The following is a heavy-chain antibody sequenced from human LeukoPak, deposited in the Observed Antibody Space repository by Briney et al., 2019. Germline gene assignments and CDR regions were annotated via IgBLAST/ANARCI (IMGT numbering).Heavy chain of an antibody. Sequence: SETLSRTFDVSGGSISSSNWWSWVRQPPGKGLEWIGYIYYSGSTNYNPSLKSRVTKSVDTSKNQFSLKLSSVTAADTAVYYCARAYSGSYYDWGQGTLVTVSS. CDR3: ARAYSGSYYD. J-gene: IGHJ4*02. D-gene: IGHD1-26*01. CDR1: GGSISSSNW. V-gene: IGHV4-4*02. CDR2: IYYSGST.